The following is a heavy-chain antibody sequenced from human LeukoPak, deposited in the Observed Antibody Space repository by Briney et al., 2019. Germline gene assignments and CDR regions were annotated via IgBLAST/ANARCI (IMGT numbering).Heavy chain of an antibody. CDR2: IYYSGST. CDR3: ARDRHYYGMDV. Sequence: SETLSLTCTVSGGSISSYYWSWFRQPPGKGLEWIGYIYYSGSTNYNPSLKSRVTISVDTSKNQFSLKLSSVTAADTAVYYCARDRHYYGMDVWGQGTTVTVSS. J-gene: IGHJ6*02. CDR1: GGSISSYY. V-gene: IGHV4-59*01.